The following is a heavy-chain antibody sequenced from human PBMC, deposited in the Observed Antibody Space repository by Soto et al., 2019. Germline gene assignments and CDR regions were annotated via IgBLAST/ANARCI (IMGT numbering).Heavy chain of an antibody. CDR2: IIPMLGIT. J-gene: IGHJ4*02. D-gene: IGHD5-18*01. CDR3: ARSIGYGYEY. CDR1: GGTFSSYS. Sequence: QVQLVQSGAEVKKPGSSVKVSCRASGGTFSSYSIAWVRQAPGQGLEWMGRIIPMLGITNYAQQFQGTVAINADKSTGTAYIELSSLRSDDTAVYYWARSIGYGYEYWGQGTLVTVSS. V-gene: IGHV1-69*02.